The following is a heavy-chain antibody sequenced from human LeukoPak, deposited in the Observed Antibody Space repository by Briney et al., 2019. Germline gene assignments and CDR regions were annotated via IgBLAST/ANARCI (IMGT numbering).Heavy chain of an antibody. CDR1: GFTFTTYA. CDR3: AKDRARYYDSSGYGPPVDY. CDR2: ISGSGGST. Sequence: GGSLRLSCSASGFTFTTYAMTWVRQAPGKGLEWVSAISGSGGSTYYADSVKGRFTISRDNSKNTLYLQMNSLRAEDTAVYYCAKDRARYYDSSGYGPPVDYWGQGTLVTVSS. D-gene: IGHD3-22*01. J-gene: IGHJ4*02. V-gene: IGHV3-23*01.